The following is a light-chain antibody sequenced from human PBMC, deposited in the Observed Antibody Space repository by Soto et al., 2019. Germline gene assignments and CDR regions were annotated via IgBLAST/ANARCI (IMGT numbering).Light chain of an antibody. CDR2: SAS. Sequence: IQMTQSPSSVSSSFGDRVTITCQASRDISTWVAWYQQKPGKAPKLLIYSASALKRGVPSRFSGSGSGTDFALTVSSLQNEDFATYDGQQADTFPWTFGQGTKVDIK. CDR1: RDISTW. V-gene: IGKV1D-12*01. CDR3: QQADTFPWT. J-gene: IGKJ1*01.